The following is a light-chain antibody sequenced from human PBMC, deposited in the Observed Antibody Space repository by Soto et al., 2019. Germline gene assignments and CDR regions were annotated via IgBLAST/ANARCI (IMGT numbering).Light chain of an antibody. V-gene: IGKV3-20*01. CDR2: GSS. J-gene: IGKJ1*01. CDR1: QRISISY. CDR3: QQYNNWPPWT. Sequence: EIVLTQSPGTLSVSPGEGATLSCRASQRISISYLAWYQQKPGQAPRLLIYGSSTRATGIPDRFSGSGSETDFTLTISRLEPEDFAVYFCQQYNNWPPWTFGHGTKVEIK.